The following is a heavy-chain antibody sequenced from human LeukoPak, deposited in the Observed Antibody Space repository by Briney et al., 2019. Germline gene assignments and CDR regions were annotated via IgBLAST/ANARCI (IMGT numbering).Heavy chain of an antibody. J-gene: IGHJ4*02. V-gene: IGHV3-30-3*01. D-gene: IGHD3-10*01. CDR2: ISYDGSNK. Sequence: GGSLRLSCAASGFTFSSYAMHWVRQAPGKGLEWVAVISYDGSNKYYADSVKGRFTISRDNSKNTLYLQMNSLRAEDTAVYYCAKDRKYGSGSYYGSDYWGQGTLVTVSS. CDR3: AKDRKYGSGSYYGSDY. CDR1: GFTFSSYA.